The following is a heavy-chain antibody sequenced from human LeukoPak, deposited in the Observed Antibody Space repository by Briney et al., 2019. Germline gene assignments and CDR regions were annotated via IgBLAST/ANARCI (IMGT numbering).Heavy chain of an antibody. Sequence: SETLSLTCTVSGYSISSGYYWGWIRQPPGKGLEWIGSIYHSGSTYYDPSLKSRVTISVDTSKNQFSLKLSSVTAADTAVYYCAREGDSNSVGWFDPWGQGTLVTVSS. CDR1: GYSISSGYY. CDR3: AREGDSNSVGWFDP. J-gene: IGHJ5*02. CDR2: IYHSGST. V-gene: IGHV4-38-2*02. D-gene: IGHD6-13*01.